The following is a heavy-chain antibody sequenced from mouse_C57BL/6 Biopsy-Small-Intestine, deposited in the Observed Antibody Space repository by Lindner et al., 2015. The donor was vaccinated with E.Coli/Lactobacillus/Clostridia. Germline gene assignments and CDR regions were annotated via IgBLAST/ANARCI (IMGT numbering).Heavy chain of an antibody. D-gene: IGHD2-12*01. CDR2: IYPGDGDT. CDR1: GYAFSSSW. V-gene: IGHV1-82*01. CDR3: VGTSYDVCFAY. Sequence: VQLQESGAELVKPGASVKISCKASGYAFSSSWMNWVRQRPGKGLEWIGRIYPGDGDTNYNGKFKGKATLTADKSSSTAYIQLNSLTSEDSAVYFCVGTSYDVCFAYWGQGTLVTVSA. J-gene: IGHJ3*01.